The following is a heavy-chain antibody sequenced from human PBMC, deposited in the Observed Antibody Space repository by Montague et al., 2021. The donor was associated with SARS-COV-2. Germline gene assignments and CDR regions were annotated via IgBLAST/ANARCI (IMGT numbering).Heavy chain of an antibody. Sequence: SETLSLTCTVSGGSISSSSCYWGWLRQPPGKGLEWIGSIYYSGSTYYNPSLKSRVTISVDTSKNQFSLKLSSVTAADTAVYYCARQENSSGWFKPDAFDIWGQGTMVTVSS. J-gene: IGHJ3*02. V-gene: IGHV4-39*01. CDR3: ARQENSSGWFKPDAFDI. CDR1: GGSISSSSCY. D-gene: IGHD6-19*01. CDR2: IYYSGST.